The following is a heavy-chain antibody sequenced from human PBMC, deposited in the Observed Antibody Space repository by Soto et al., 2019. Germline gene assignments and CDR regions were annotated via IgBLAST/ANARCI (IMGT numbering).Heavy chain of an antibody. CDR2: ISNDESKK. J-gene: IGHJ4*02. D-gene: IGHD6-19*01. V-gene: IGHV3-30-3*01. CDR3: ARSIAVAGLDY. Sequence: GGSLRLSCAASGFTFSTYAVHWVRQAPGKGLEWVSVISNDESKKYYADSVKGRFTISRDNSNNTVYLQMNSLRAEDTAVYYCARSIAVAGLDYWGPGTLVTVSS. CDR1: GFTFSTYA.